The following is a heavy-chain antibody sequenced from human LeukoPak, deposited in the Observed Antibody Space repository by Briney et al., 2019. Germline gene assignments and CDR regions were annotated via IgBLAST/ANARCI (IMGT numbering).Heavy chain of an antibody. CDR3: AREGGDCSSTTCDNDAFDI. J-gene: IGHJ3*02. CDR1: GFTFSDYF. CDR2: ISGSGSTM. D-gene: IGHD2-2*01. V-gene: IGHV3-11*01. Sequence: PGGSLRLSCAASGFTFSDYFMSWIRQAPGKGLEWVSYISGSGSTMYYADSVKGRFTISRDNARNSLYLQMNSLRAEDTAVYYCAREGGDCSSTTCDNDAFDIWGQGTMVTVSS.